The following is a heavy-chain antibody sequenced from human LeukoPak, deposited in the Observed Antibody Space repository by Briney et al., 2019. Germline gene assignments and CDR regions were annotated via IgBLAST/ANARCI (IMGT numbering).Heavy chain of an antibody. D-gene: IGHD7-27*01. CDR2: ISGSGGST. CDR3: AKDRRAHWGYFDY. Sequence: GPPLRLSCAASGFTFTSYAVSWVRQAPGKGLEWVSAISGSGGSTYYADSVKGRFTISRDNSKNALYLQMNSLRAEDTAVYYCAKDRRAHWGYFDYWGQGTLVTVSS. J-gene: IGHJ4*02. CDR1: GFTFTSYA. V-gene: IGHV3-23*01.